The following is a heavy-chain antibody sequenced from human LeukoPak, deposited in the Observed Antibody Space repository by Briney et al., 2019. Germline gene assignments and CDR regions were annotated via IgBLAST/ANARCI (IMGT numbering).Heavy chain of an antibody. CDR1: GGSISSYY. V-gene: IGHV4-59*08. Sequence: PSETLSLTCTVSGGSISSYYWSWIRQSPGKGLEWIGYVYYSGSTNYNPSLKSRIAISVDTSKNQFSLKLSSVTAADTAVYYCAILIKARTPEYWGQGTLVTVSS. D-gene: IGHD3-10*01. J-gene: IGHJ4*02. CDR3: AILIKARTPEY. CDR2: VYYSGST.